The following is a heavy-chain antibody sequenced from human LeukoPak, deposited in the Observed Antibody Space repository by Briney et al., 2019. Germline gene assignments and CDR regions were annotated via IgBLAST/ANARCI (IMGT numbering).Heavy chain of an antibody. V-gene: IGHV1-69*01. Sequence: SVKVSCKASGGTFSSYAISWVRQAPGQGLEWMGGIIPIFGTANYAQKFQGRVTITADESTCTAYMELSSLRSEDTAVYYCAREADADSSSPYFDYWGQGTLVTVSS. CDR3: AREADADSSSPYFDY. D-gene: IGHD6-6*01. CDR1: GGTFSSYA. CDR2: IIPIFGTA. J-gene: IGHJ4*02.